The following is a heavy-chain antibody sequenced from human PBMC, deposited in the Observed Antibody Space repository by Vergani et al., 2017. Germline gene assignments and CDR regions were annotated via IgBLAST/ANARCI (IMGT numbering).Heavy chain of an antibody. Sequence: QVQLVESGGGVVQPGRSLRLSCAASGFTFSSYAMHWVRQAPGKGLEWVAVISYDGSNKYYADSVKGRFTISRDNSKNTLYLQMNSLRAEDTAVYYCAREEYPHYYFMDGWGKAPTVTVSS. CDR2: ISYDGSNK. CDR1: GFTFSSYA. D-gene: IGHD6-6*01. CDR3: AREEYPHYYFMDG. J-gene: IGHJ6*03. V-gene: IGHV3-30-3*01.